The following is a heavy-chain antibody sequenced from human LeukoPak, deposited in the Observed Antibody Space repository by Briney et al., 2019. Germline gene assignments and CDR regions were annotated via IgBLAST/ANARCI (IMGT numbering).Heavy chain of an antibody. CDR3: ARGEGYSYGSYYCDY. J-gene: IGHJ4*02. CDR1: GFTFSSYS. CDR2: VSSTSSNI. V-gene: IGHV3-21*01. D-gene: IGHD5-18*01. Sequence: GGSLRLSCAASGFTFSSYSMNWVRQAPGKGLEWVSSVSSTSSNIYYADSVKGRFTISRDNAKNSLYLQMNSLRAEDTAVYYCARGEGYSYGSYYCDYWGRGTLVTVLS.